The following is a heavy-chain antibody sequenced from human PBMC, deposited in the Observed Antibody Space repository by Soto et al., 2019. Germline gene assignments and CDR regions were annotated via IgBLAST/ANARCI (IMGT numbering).Heavy chain of an antibody. CDR1: AYTCTGYY. J-gene: IGHJ6*02. V-gene: IGHV1-2*02. Sequence: ASVKVSCKASAYTCTGYYFHWVREAPAQGLEWMRWSNPETGCTSNAHKFQDSDALSTATNINTTSFVQSSLRNDAAAANFCAREGCEEISDGMDVWGQGTTVTVSS. D-gene: IGHD2-15*01. CDR3: AREGCEEISDGMDV. CDR2: SNPETGCT.